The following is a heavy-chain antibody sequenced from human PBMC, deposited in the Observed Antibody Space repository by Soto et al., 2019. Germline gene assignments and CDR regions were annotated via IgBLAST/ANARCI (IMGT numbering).Heavy chain of an antibody. CDR2: INQNGGAM. D-gene: IGHD1-1*01. CDR3: ARVWNDGRFDY. V-gene: IGHV3-7*01. Sequence: GGSLRLSCAASGFTFSNYWMTWVRQAPGKGLEWVASINQNGGAMHYVDSVKGRFTVSRDNAKNSLYLQVNSLRAEDTAVFYCARVWNDGRFDYWGQGTLVTVSS. J-gene: IGHJ4*02. CDR1: GFTFSNYW.